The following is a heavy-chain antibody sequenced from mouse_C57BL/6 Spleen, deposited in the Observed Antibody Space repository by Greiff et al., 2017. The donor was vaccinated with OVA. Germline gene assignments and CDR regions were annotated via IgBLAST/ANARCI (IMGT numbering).Heavy chain of an antibody. J-gene: IGHJ2*01. CDR1: GFSLRTSGMG. V-gene: IGHV8-12*01. D-gene: IGHD4-1*01. CDR3: ARTLGAYFDC. CDR2: IYWDDDK. Sequence: QVTLKESGPGILQSSQTLSLPCSFSGFSLRTSGMGVSWIRQPSGKGLEWLAHIYWDDDKRFNPSLQRRLTISKDTSRNQVFLKITSVDTADTATFYWARTLGAYFDCWGQGTTLTVSS.